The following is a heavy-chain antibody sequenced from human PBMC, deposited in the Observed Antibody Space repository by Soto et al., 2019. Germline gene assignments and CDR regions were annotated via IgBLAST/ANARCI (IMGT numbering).Heavy chain of an antibody. Sequence: QITLEESGPTLVKPTQTLTLTCTFSGFSLNERAGGVGWIRQPPGKALEWLAFTYWDDDNHYSPSLKNRLTITKDTSKNQVVLTMTNTDPADTATYYCAHGSGWLFDYWGQGTQVTVSS. V-gene: IGHV2-5*02. D-gene: IGHD6-19*01. CDR1: GFSLNERAGG. CDR3: AHGSGWLFDY. CDR2: TYWDDDN. J-gene: IGHJ4*02.